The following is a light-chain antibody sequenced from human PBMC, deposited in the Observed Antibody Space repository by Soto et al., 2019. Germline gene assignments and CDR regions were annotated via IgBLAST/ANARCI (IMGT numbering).Light chain of an antibody. Sequence: QTVVTQPTSASGTPGQRVTISCSWSSSNIESNYVYWYQQLPGTAPRRLIYRNNQRPSGVPDLFSGSKSGTSASLAISALRSEAEADYSCKVWDDILRGRLFGGGTKLTVL. V-gene: IGLV1-47*01. CDR3: KVWDDILRGRL. CDR2: RNN. J-gene: IGLJ2*01. CDR1: SSNIESNY.